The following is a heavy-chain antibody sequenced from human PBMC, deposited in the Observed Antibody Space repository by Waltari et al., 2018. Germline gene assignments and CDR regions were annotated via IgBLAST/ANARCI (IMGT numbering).Heavy chain of an antibody. D-gene: IGHD3-10*01. J-gene: IGHJ6*02. V-gene: IGHV4-4*07. CDR3: ARVIGGYYYYYGMDV. CDR1: GGSISSYY. CDR2: FDTSGSP. Sequence: QVQLQESGPGLVKPSETLSLTCTVSGGSISSYYWSWIRQPAGKGLEWIGRFDTSGSPTSNPSLKSRVTMSVDTSKNQFSLKLSSVTAAATAVYYCARVIGGYYYYYGMDVWGQGTTVTVSS.